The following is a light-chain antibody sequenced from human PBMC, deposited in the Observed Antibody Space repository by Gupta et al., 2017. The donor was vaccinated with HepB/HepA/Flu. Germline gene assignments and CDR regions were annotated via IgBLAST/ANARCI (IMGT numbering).Light chain of an antibody. CDR3: AVWDDTRSVWL. CDR1: TSNIGNNS. J-gene: IGLJ3*02. V-gene: IGLV1-47*01. CDR2: RTA. Sequence: QSVLAQPPSAADTPGQRVAFSCSGSTSNIGNNSVFWYQQFPGTAPKLLIHRTAQRSSGVPDRFSGSKSGTSASLAISGLRSEDEADYYCAVWDDTRSVWLFGGGTKVTVL.